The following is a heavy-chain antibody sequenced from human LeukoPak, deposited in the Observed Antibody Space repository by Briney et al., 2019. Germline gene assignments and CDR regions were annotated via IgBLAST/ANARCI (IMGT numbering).Heavy chain of an antibody. Sequence: PSETLSLTCVVSGYSMSNDYYWGWIRQPPGKGLEWISNIYHSGGSYYNPSLKSRVTILVDTSKNQFSLKLSSVTAADTAVYYRSRGPAFYYYDSSGPEAFDFWGQGTMVTVSS. CDR2: IYHSGGS. CDR3: SRGPAFYYYDSSGPEAFDF. CDR1: GYSMSNDYY. J-gene: IGHJ3*01. V-gene: IGHV4-38-2*01. D-gene: IGHD3-22*01.